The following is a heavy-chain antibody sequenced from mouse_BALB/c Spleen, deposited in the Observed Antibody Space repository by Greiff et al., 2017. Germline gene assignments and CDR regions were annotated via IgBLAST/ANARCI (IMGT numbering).Heavy chain of an antibody. J-gene: IGHJ3*01. D-gene: IGHD2-14*01. CDR3: ARGGDRSWFAY. Sequence: EVKLVESGGGLVKPGGSLKLSCAASGFTFSSYAMSWVRQSPEKRLEWVAEISSGGSYTYYPDTVTGRFTISRDNAKNTLYLEMSSLRSEDTAMYYCARGGDRSWFAYWGQGTLVTVSA. CDR2: ISSGGSYT. CDR1: GFTFSSYA. V-gene: IGHV5-9-4*01.